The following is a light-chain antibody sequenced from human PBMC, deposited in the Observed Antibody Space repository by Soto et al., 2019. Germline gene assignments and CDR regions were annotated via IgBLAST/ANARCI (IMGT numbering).Light chain of an antibody. CDR1: KSVSSY. CDR3: QQRSNWPRFT. Sequence: EIVLTQSPATLSLSPGERATLSCRAGKSVSSYLAWYQQKPGQAPRLLIYDASNRATGIPARFSGSGSGTDFALTISSLAPQDFAVYHCQQRSNWPRFTFGPGTKVVI. CDR2: DAS. V-gene: IGKV3-11*01. J-gene: IGKJ3*01.